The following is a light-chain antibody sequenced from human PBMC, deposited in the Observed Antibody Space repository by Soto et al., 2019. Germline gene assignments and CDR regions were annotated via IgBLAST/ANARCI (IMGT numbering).Light chain of an antibody. CDR1: SSNIGAGYD. J-gene: IGLJ2*01. CDR2: ANY. Sequence: QSVLTQPPSVSGAPGQRVTISCTGSSSNIGAGYDVQWYQHLPGTAPKLLIYANYNRPSGVPDRFSGSRSGSSLSLAITGLQAEDDADYYCQSYDSSLRGPIFGGGTKVTVL. V-gene: IGLV1-40*01. CDR3: QSYDSSLRGPI.